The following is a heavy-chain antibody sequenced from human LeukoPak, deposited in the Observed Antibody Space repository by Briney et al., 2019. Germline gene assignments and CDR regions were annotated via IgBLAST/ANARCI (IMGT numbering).Heavy chain of an antibody. CDR3: AHTHGSGTIQYFDY. D-gene: IGHD3-10*01. CDR1: GFTVSSNY. J-gene: IGHJ4*02. Sequence: GALRLSCAASGFTVSSNYMSWVRQAPGKGLEWVANIKQDGSEKYYVDSVKGRFTISRDNAKNSLYLQMNSLRAEDTAVYYCAHTHGSGTIQYFDYWGQGTLVTVSS. CDR2: IKQDGSEK. V-gene: IGHV3-7*01.